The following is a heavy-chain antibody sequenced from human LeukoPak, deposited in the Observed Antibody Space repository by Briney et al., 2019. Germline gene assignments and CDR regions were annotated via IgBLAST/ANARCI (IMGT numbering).Heavy chain of an antibody. Sequence: KSSETLSLTCTVSGGSISSSYSYWGWIRQPPGKGLEWIGNIYYSGSTYYNPSLKSRVTISVDTSKNQFSLKLSSVTAADTAVYYCARVLQTGWYPTAGRFDPWGQGTLVTVSS. CDR3: ARVLQTGWYPTAGRFDP. J-gene: IGHJ5*02. CDR1: GGSISSSYSY. D-gene: IGHD6-19*01. CDR2: IYYSGST. V-gene: IGHV4-39*07.